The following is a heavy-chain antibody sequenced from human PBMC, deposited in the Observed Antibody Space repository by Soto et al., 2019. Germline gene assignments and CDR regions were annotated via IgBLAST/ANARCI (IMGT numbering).Heavy chain of an antibody. CDR2: VGGSDDDK. D-gene: IGHD2-8*01. CDR3: AKDAASVNGVWDPFDM. J-gene: IGHJ3*02. V-gene: IGHV3-23*01. Sequence: EVQLLESGGGVVQPGGSLRLSCAASGFTFSDFAMSWVRQTPGKGLQWVSGVGGSDDDKHYADSVRGRFIVSRDNSKNTLYLQLNSLRADDSAIWNCAKDAASVNGVWDPFDMWGQGTEVTVSS. CDR1: GFTFSDFA.